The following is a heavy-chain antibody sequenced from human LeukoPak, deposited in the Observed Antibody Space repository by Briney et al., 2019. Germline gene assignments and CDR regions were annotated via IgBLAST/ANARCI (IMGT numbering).Heavy chain of an antibody. D-gene: IGHD2-2*02. CDR2: IYHSGST. Sequence: PSQTLSLTCAVSGGSISSGGYSWSWIRQPPGKGLEWIGYIYHSGSTYYNPSLKSRVTISVDRSKNQFSLKLSSVTAADTAVYYCARGHREYCSSTSCYIPFGKQLDYWGQGTLVTVSS. CDR3: ARGHREYCSSTSCYIPFGKQLDY. J-gene: IGHJ4*02. CDR1: GGSISSGGYS. V-gene: IGHV4-30-2*01.